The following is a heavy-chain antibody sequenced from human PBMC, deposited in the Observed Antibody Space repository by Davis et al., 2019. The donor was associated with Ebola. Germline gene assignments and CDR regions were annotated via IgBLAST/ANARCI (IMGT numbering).Heavy chain of an antibody. CDR1: GFTFSSYS. CDR3: TRNSSPDY. Sequence: PGGSLRLSCAASGFTFSSYSMNWARQAPGKGLEWVGFIRSKAYGGTTEYAASVKGRFTISRDDSKSIAYLQMNSLKTEDTAVYYCTRNSSPDYWGQGTLVTVSS. V-gene: IGHV3-49*04. J-gene: IGHJ4*02. CDR2: IRSKAYGGTT. D-gene: IGHD3-22*01.